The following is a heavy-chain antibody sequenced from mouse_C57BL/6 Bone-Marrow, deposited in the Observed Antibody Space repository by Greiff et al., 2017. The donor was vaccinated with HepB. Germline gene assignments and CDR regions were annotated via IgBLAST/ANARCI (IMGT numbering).Heavy chain of an antibody. D-gene: IGHD1-1*01. CDR3: ARRGYYGSWGYAMDY. CDR1: GYTFTSYT. CDR2: INPSSGYT. J-gene: IGHJ4*01. V-gene: IGHV1-4*01. Sequence: VQLQQSGAELARPGASVKMSRKASGYTFTSYTMHWVKQRPGQGLEWIGYINPSSGYTKYNQKFKDKATLTADKSSSTAYMQLSSLTSEDSAVYYCARRGYYGSWGYAMDYWGQGTSVTVSS.